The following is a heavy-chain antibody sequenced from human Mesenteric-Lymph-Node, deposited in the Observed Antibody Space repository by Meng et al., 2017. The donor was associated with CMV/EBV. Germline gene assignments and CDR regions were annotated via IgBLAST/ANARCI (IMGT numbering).Heavy chain of an antibody. CDR3: ASLRPEWGMLYY. Sequence: AVSGGSISSSHWWSWVRQPPGKGLEWFGDIYHSGSTNYHPSLKSRVTISVDTSNNQFSLKLSSVTAADTAVYYCASLRPEWGMLYYWGQGTLVTVSS. J-gene: IGHJ4*02. CDR2: IYHSGST. D-gene: IGHD3-16*01. CDR1: GGSISSSHW. V-gene: IGHV4-4*02.